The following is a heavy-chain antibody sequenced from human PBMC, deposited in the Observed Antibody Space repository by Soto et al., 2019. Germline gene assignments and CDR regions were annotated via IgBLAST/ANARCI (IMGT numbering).Heavy chain of an antibody. CDR2: IIPIFGTA. CDR1: GGTFSSYA. V-gene: IGHV1-69*13. D-gene: IGHD3-3*01. CDR3: ARASPTDFWSGYSTRSQNYCGMDV. Sequence: SVKVSCKASGGTFSSYAISWVRQAPGEGLEWMGGIIPIFGTANYAQKFQGRVTITADESTSTAYMELSSLRSEDTAVYYCARASPTDFWSGYSTRSQNYCGMDVWGQGTTVTV. J-gene: IGHJ6*02.